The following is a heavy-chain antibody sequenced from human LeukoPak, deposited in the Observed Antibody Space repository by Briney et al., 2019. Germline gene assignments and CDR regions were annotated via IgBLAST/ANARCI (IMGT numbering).Heavy chain of an antibody. CDR3: AKEPLTSTSRRSNYDFWSGWPLDY. Sequence: PGGSLRLSCAASGFTFSSYAMSWVRQAPGKGLEWVSAISGSGGSTYYADSVKGRFTISRDNSKNTLYLQMNSLRAEDTAVYYCAKEPLTSTSRRSNYDFWSGWPLDYWGQGTLVTVSS. J-gene: IGHJ4*02. D-gene: IGHD3-3*01. V-gene: IGHV3-23*01. CDR1: GFTFSSYA. CDR2: ISGSGGST.